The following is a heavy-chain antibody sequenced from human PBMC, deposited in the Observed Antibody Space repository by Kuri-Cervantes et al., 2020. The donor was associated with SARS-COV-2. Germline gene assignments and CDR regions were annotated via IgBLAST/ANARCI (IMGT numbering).Heavy chain of an antibody. CDR3: AREGIAVAGHYYGMDV. CDR1: GGSISSSSYY. J-gene: IGHJ6*02. D-gene: IGHD6-19*01. V-gene: IGHV4-61*05. CDR2: IYHSGST. Sequence: GSLRLSCTVSGGSISSSSYYWGWIRQPPGKGLEWIGEIYHSGSTNYNPSLKSRVTISVDKSKNQFSLKLSSVTAADTAVYYCAREGIAVAGHYYGMDVWGQGTTVTVSS.